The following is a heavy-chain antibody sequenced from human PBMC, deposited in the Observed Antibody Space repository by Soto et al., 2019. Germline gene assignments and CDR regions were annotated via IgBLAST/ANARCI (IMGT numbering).Heavy chain of an antibody. V-gene: IGHV3-23*01. Sequence: GGSLRLSCAASGFTFSSYAMSWVRQAPGKGLEWVSAISGSGGSTYYADSVKGRFTISRDNSKNTLYLQMNSLRAEDTAVYYCAKDRCSSTSCYTKGNYYYYGMDVWGQGTTVTVSS. J-gene: IGHJ6*02. CDR3: AKDRCSSTSCYTKGNYYYYGMDV. CDR1: GFTFSSYA. CDR2: ISGSGGST. D-gene: IGHD2-2*02.